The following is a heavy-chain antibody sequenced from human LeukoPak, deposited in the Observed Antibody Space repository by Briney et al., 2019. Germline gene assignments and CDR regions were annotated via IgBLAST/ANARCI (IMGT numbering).Heavy chain of an antibody. Sequence: GVSLRLSCAVSGLTVSSNHMSWVRQAPGKGLEWVSIIYSGGTTYYTYSVKDRFTVSRDDSKNTLYLQMNSLRAEDTAVYYCTIARLVFDLWGRGTLVTVSS. V-gene: IGHV3-66*01. J-gene: IGHJ2*01. CDR1: GLTVSSNH. CDR2: IYSGGTT. CDR3: TIARLVFDL. D-gene: IGHD3-10*01.